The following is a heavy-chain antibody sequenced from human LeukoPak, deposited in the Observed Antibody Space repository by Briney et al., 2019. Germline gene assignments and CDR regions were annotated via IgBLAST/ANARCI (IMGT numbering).Heavy chain of an antibody. J-gene: IGHJ5*02. CDR2: INPSGGST. Sequence: EASVKVSCKASGYTFTSYYMHWVRQAPGQGLEWMGIINPSGGSTSYAQKFQGRVTMTRDMSTSTVYMELSSLRSEDTAVYYCARVVWFGESTGWFDPWGQGTLVTVSS. D-gene: IGHD3-10*01. V-gene: IGHV1-46*01. CDR1: GYTFTSYY. CDR3: ARVVWFGESTGWFDP.